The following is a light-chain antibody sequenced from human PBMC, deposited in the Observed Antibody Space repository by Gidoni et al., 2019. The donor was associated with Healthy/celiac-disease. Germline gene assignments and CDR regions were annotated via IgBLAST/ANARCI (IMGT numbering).Light chain of an antibody. CDR1: QSVSSY. J-gene: IGKJ5*01. CDR2: DAA. CDR3: QQRSNWPSIT. Sequence: EIVLTQSPATLSLSPGERATLSCMASQSVSSYLAWYQQKPGQAPRLLIYDAANRAAGIPARFSGSGSGTDFTLTISSLEPEDFAVYYCQQRSNWPSITFXQXTRLEIK. V-gene: IGKV3-11*01.